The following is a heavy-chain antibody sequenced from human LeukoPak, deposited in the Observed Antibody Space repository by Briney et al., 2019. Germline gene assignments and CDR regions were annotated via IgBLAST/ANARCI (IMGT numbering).Heavy chain of an antibody. J-gene: IGHJ4*02. CDR3: AREGGMAVDAFDY. D-gene: IGHD6-19*01. CDR2: TYYRSKWYN. CDR1: GDSVSSNIAA. Sequence: SQTLSLTCAISGDSVSSNIAAWNWIRQSPSRGLECLGRTYYRSKWYNDYAVSVKSRVTINPDTTKNQFSLQLNSVTPEDTAVYYCAREGGMAVDAFDYWGQGTLVTVSS. V-gene: IGHV6-1*01.